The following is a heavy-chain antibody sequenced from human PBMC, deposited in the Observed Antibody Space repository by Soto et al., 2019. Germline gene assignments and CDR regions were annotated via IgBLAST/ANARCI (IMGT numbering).Heavy chain of an antibody. Sequence: PGGSLRLSCAASGFTFSSYAMSWVRQAPGKGLGWVSAISGSGGSTYYADSVKGRFTISRDNSKNTLYLQMNSLRAEDTAVYYCATFPDGITMVRGVIFDYWGQGTLVTVSS. CDR2: ISGSGGST. J-gene: IGHJ4*02. V-gene: IGHV3-23*01. CDR1: GFTFSSYA. D-gene: IGHD3-10*01. CDR3: ATFPDGITMVRGVIFDY.